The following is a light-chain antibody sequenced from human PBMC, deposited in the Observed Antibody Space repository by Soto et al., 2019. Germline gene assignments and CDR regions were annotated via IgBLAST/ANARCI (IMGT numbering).Light chain of an antibody. CDR3: SSYEGNNNLV. Sequence: QSALTQPRSVSGSPGQSVSISCTGTISDVAVYNYVSWYQHHPGKAPNLLIADVTKRPSWVPDRFSASTSGNTASLTISELQAADEADYYCSSYEGNNNLVFGGGTKVTVL. J-gene: IGLJ2*01. CDR1: ISDVAVYNY. V-gene: IGLV2-11*01. CDR2: DVT.